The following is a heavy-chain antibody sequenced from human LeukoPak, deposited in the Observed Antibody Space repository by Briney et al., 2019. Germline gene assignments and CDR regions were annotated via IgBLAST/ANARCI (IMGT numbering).Heavy chain of an antibody. CDR1: GYTFTSYG. CDR2: ISAYNGNT. CDR3: AAKATTVTTARAYRDWYFDL. Sequence: GASVKVSCKASGYTFTSYGISWVRQAPGQGVEGRGGISAYNGNTNYAQKLQGRVPMTTDTSTSTAYMELRSLRSDDTAVYYCAAKATTVTTARAYRDWYFDLWGRGPLVTVSS. V-gene: IGHV1-18*01. J-gene: IGHJ2*01. D-gene: IGHD4-17*01.